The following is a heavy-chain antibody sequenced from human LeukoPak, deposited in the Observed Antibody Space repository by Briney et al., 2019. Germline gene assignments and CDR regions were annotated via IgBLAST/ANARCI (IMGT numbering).Heavy chain of an antibody. J-gene: IGHJ4*02. Sequence: ASVKVSCKASGYTFTSYDINWVRQATGQGLEWMGWMNPNSGNTGYAQKFQGRVTMTRNTSINTAYMELSSLRSEDTAVYYCARGSGYHLLTPSLTGWGQGTLVTVSS. CDR3: ARGSGYHLLTPSLTG. CDR2: MNPNSGNT. V-gene: IGHV1-8*01. CDR1: GYTFTSYD. D-gene: IGHD3-9*01.